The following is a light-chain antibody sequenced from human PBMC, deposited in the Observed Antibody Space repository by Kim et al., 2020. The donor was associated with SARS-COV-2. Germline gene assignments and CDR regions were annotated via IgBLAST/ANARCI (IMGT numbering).Light chain of an antibody. CDR3: SSYTSIATVV. CDR2: DVS. Sequence: GQSITISCTGTSSDVGCYKYVSWYQQHPGKVPKLMLYDVSNRPSGVSNRFSGSKSGNTASLTISGLQAEDEADYYCSSYTSIATVVFGGGTQLTVL. V-gene: IGLV2-14*03. J-gene: IGLJ2*01. CDR1: SSDVGCYKY.